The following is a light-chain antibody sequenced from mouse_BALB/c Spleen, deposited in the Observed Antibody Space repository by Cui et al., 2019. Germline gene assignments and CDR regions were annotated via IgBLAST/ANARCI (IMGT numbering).Light chain of an antibody. CDR1: QNVGTN. J-gene: IGKJ5*01. Sequence: DVVMTQSQTFMFTSVGDRVSVTCKASQNVGTNVAWYQQKPGQSPKALIYSASYRYSGVPDRFTGSGSGTDFTLTISNVQSEDLAEYFCQQDNSYPLTFGAGTKLELK. CDR2: SAS. CDR3: QQDNSYPLT. V-gene: IGKV6-15*01.